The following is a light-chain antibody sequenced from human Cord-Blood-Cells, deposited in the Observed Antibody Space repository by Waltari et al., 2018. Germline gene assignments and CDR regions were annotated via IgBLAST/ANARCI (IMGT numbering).Light chain of an antibody. Sequence: DIQMTQSPSSLSASAGDRVTITCQASQDISNYLNWYQQKPGKAPKLLIYDASNLEKGVPSRFSGSGSGTDFTCTISSLQPEDIATYYCQQYDNLLIFTFGPGTKVDIK. CDR3: QQYDNLLIFT. CDR1: QDISNY. J-gene: IGKJ3*01. CDR2: DAS. V-gene: IGKV1-33*01.